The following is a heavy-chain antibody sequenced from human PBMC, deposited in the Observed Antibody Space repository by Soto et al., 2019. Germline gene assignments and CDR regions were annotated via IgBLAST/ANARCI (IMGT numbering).Heavy chain of an antibody. V-gene: IGHV1-18*01. CDR2: ISGYNGNT. Sequence: GASVKVSCKASGYTFTNYGVSWVRQAPGQGLEWMGWISGYNGNTNYAQKFQGRVTMTTDTSTSTAYMELRSLRSDGTAVYYCARFDVGYGGYTQGGYYYMDVWGKGTTVTVSS. D-gene: IGHD4-17*01. J-gene: IGHJ6*03. CDR1: GYTFTNYG. CDR3: ARFDVGYGGYTQGGYYYMDV.